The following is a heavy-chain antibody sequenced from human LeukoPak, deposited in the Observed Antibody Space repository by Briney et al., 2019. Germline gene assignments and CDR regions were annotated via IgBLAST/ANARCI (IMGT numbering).Heavy chain of an antibody. CDR1: GFTFSSCA. D-gene: IGHD3-3*01. CDR2: ISGSGGST. J-gene: IGHJ4*02. CDR3: ARGDHYDFWSGYRYFDY. Sequence: PGGSLRLSCAASGFTFSSCAMSWVRQAPGKGLEWVSAISGSGGSTYYADSVKGRFTISRDNSNNTLYLQMNSLRADDTAVYYCARGDHYDFWSGYRYFDYWGQGTLVTVSS. V-gene: IGHV3-23*01.